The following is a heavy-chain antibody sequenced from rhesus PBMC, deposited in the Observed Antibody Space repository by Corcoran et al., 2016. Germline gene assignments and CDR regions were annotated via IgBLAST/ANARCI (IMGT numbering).Heavy chain of an antibody. Sequence: QLQLQESGPGLVKPSETLSVTCAVSGGSISSSYWSWIRQAPGKGLEWIGYIYGSGSSTNYNPALKRRVTLSVDTSKNQLSLKLSSVTTADTAVYYCARGNSGSWNVFGYWGQGVLVTVSS. CDR1: GGSISSSY. J-gene: IGHJ4*01. D-gene: IGHD6-25*01. CDR3: ARGNSGSWNVFGY. CDR2: IYGSGSST. V-gene: IGHV4-169*01.